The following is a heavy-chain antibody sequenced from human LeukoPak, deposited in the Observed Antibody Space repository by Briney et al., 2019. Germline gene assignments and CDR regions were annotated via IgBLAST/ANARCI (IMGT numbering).Heavy chain of an antibody. CDR3: GRDLGTYYYDFDY. J-gene: IGHJ4*02. CDR2: INPNSGGT. V-gene: IGHV1-2*02. Sequence: ASVKVSCKASGYTFTGYYMHWVRQAPGQGLEWMGWINPNSGGTNYAQKFQGRVTMTRDTSISTAYMELSRLRSDDTAVYYCGRDLGTYYYDFDYWGQGTLVTVSS. CDR1: GYTFTGYY. D-gene: IGHD3-10*01.